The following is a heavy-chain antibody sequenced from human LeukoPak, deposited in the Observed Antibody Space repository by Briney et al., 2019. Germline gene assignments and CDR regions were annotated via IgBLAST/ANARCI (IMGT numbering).Heavy chain of an antibody. CDR1: GFTFSSYW. J-gene: IGHJ4*02. CDR3: ARGAYNTGWYYFDY. V-gene: IGHV3-74*01. D-gene: IGHD6-19*01. CDR2: INTDGSTT. Sequence: PGGSLRLSCAASGFTFSSYWIHWVRQAPGKGLVWVSRINTDGSTTNYADSVKGRFTISRDNAKNTLYLQMNSLRAEDTAVYYCARGAYNTGWYYFDYWGQGILVTVSS.